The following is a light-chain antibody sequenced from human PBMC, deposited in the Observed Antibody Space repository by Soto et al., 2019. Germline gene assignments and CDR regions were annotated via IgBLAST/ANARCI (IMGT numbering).Light chain of an antibody. J-gene: IGKJ1*01. V-gene: IGKV3-20*01. Sequence: ELVLTQSPGTLSLSPGERATLSCRASQSLSSRNLAFYQQKPGQAPRPLIYGVSSRATGIPDRFSGSGSGTDSTLTISRLEPEDFAVYYCQQYDSSPRTFGQGTKV. CDR1: QSLSSRN. CDR3: QQYDSSPRT. CDR2: GVS.